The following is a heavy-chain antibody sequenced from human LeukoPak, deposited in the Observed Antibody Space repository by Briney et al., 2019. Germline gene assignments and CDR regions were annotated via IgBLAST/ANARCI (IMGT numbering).Heavy chain of an antibody. Sequence: GGSLRLSCAASGFTVSSNYMSWVRQAPGKGLEWVSVIYNGGSTYYADSVKGRFTISRDNSKNTLYLQMNSLRAEDTAVYYCATEAIPGTFDYWGQGTLVTVSS. CDR1: GFTVSSNY. D-gene: IGHD2-2*02. CDR2: IYNGGST. V-gene: IGHV3-66*01. CDR3: ATEAIPGTFDY. J-gene: IGHJ4*02.